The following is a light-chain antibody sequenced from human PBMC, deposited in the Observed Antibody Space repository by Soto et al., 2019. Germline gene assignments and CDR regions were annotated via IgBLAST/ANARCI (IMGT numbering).Light chain of an antibody. V-gene: IGLV2-8*01. CDR3: SSYADFNNAL. CDR1: SSDLRDSDF. CDR2: EVT. Sequence: QSVLTQPPSASGSPGQSVTISCTGTSSDLRDSDFISWYQLYPGKAPKLMIYEVTKRPSGVPDRFSGSKSVNMAYLTVSGLQAEDEAEYYCSSYADFNNALFGGGTKLTVL. J-gene: IGLJ3*02.